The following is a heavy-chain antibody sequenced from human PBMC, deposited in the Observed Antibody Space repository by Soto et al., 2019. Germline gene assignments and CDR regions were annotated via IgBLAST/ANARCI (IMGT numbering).Heavy chain of an antibody. V-gene: IGHV4-34*01. CDR2: INHSGST. J-gene: IGHJ4*02. CDR1: GGSFSGYY. D-gene: IGHD2-8*01. CDR3: AIRQYCTNGVCYIEDYFDY. Sequence: PSETLSLTCAVYGGSFSGYYWSWIRQPPGKGLEWFGEINHSGSTNYNPSLKSRVTISVHTSKNQFSLKLSSVTPADTAVYYCAIRQYCTNGVCYIEDYFDYWGQGTLVTVSS.